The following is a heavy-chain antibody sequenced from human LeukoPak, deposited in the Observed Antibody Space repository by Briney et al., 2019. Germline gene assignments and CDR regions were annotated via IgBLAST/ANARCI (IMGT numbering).Heavy chain of an antibody. D-gene: IGHD6-13*01. CDR2: ISNDGSNK. CDR3: AKSGIAAAGQRGYFDY. V-gene: IGHV3-30*04. Sequence: GGSLRLSCAASGFTFSSYAMHWVRQAPGKELEWVAVISNDGSNKYYADSVKGRFTISRDNSKNTVYLQMNSLRGEDTAVYYCAKSGIAAAGQRGYFDYWGQGTLVTVSS. J-gene: IGHJ4*02. CDR1: GFTFSSYA.